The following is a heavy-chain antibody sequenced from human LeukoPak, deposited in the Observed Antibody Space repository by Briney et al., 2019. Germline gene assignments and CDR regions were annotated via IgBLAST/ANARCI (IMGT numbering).Heavy chain of an antibody. D-gene: IGHD5-18*01. J-gene: IGHJ4*02. V-gene: IGHV3-48*01. CDR1: GFTFSSYS. Sequence: GGSLRLSCAASGFTFSSYSMNWVRQAPGKGLEWVSYISSSSSTIYYADSVKGRFTISRDKAKNSLYLQMNSLRAGDTAVYYCARRAYMDAAMEIDYWGQGTLVTVSS. CDR2: ISSSSSTI. CDR3: ARRAYMDAAMEIDY.